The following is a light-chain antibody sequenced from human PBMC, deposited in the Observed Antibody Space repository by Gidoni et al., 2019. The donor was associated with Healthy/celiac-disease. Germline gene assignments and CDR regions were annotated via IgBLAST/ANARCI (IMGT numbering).Light chain of an antibody. CDR1: QSVSSSY. Sequence: EIVLTQSPGTLSLSPGERATLSCRASQSVSSSYLDWYQQKPGQAPRLLIYGASSRATGIPDRFSGSGSGTDFTLTISRLEPEDFAVYYCQQYGSSPMSTFXQXTKLEIK. CDR2: GAS. CDR3: QQYGSSPMST. J-gene: IGKJ2*01. V-gene: IGKV3-20*01.